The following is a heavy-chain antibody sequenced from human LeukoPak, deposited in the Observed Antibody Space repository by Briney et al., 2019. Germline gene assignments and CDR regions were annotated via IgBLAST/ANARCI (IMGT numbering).Heavy chain of an antibody. Sequence: ASVKVSCKASGYTFTNFDINWVRQAPGQGLEWMGWMNPVSGNAGSAQKFQGRVTLTRDTSISTAYMELSSLRSDDTALYYCARAPMGAAALYWGQGTLVTVSS. CDR3: ARAPMGAAALY. D-gene: IGHD6-13*01. CDR1: GYTFTNFD. J-gene: IGHJ4*02. V-gene: IGHV1-8*01. CDR2: MNPVSGNA.